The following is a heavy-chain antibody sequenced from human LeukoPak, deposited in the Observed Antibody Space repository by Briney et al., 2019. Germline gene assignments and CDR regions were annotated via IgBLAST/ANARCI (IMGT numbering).Heavy chain of an antibody. CDR3: ARVRSWSGNYYYYYMDV. CDR2: IYYSGST. D-gene: IGHD3-3*01. J-gene: IGHJ6*03. V-gene: IGHV4-31*03. CDR1: GGSTSTGNYY. Sequence: SETLSLTCTVSGGSTSTGNYYWDWIRQPPGKGLEWIGYIYYSGSTYYNPSLKSRVTISVDTSKNQFSLKLSSVTAADTAVYYCARVRSWSGNYYYYYMDVWGKGTTVTVSS.